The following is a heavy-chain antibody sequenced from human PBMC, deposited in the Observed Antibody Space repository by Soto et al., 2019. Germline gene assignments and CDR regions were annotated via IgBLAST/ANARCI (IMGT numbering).Heavy chain of an antibody. D-gene: IGHD3-22*01. CDR3: HVGLIVVVPPFDY. CDR2: IKQDGSEK. V-gene: IGHV3-7*01. CDR1: GFTFSSYW. J-gene: IGHJ4*02. Sequence: PGGSLRLSCAASGFTFSSYWMSWVRQAPGKGLEWVANIKQDGSEKYYVDSVKGRFTISRDNAKNSLYLQMNSLRAEDTAVYYCHVGLIVVVPPFDYWGQGTLVTVSS.